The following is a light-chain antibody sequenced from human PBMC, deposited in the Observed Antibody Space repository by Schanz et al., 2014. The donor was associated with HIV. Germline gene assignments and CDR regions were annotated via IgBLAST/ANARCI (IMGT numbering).Light chain of an antibody. CDR1: QSISNW. J-gene: IGKJ2*01. Sequence: DIQMSQSHTTVSASVGDRVIITCRASQSISNWLAWYQQKPGKAPNLLISKASALGGGVPARFSGRGSGTEFTLTISSLQPDDFATYYCQQSYITPRTFGQGTKLEIK. V-gene: IGKV1-5*03. CDR3: QQSYITPRT. CDR2: KAS.